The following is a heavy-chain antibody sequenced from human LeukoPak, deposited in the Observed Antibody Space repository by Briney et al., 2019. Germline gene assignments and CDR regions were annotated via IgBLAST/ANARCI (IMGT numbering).Heavy chain of an antibody. CDR2: ISSSGSTI. V-gene: IGHV3-48*03. J-gene: IGHJ4*02. Sequence: GGSLRLSCAASGFTFSSYEMNWVRQAPGKGLEWVSYISSSGSTIYYADSVKGRFTISRDNAKNTLYLQMNSLRAEDTAVYYCARDWYHAIDYWGQGTLVTVSS. CDR3: ARDWYHAIDY. CDR1: GFTFSSYE. D-gene: IGHD2-2*01.